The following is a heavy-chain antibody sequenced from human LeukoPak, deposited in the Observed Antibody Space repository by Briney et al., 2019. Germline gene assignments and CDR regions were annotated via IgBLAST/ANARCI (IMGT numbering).Heavy chain of an antibody. Sequence: PSETLSLTCTVSGGSISSGDYYWSWIRQPPGKGLEWIGYIYYSGSTYYNPSLKSRVTISVDTSKNQFSLELSSVTAADTAVYYCARSKWLLLSYYYYGMDVWGQGTTVTVSS. D-gene: IGHD3-22*01. CDR3: ARSKWLLLSYYYYGMDV. CDR2: IYYSGST. V-gene: IGHV4-30-4*08. J-gene: IGHJ6*02. CDR1: GGSISSGDYY.